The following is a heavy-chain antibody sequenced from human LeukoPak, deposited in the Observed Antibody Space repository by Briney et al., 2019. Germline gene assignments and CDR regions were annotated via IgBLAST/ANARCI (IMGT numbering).Heavy chain of an antibody. V-gene: IGHV3-21*01. J-gene: IGHJ5*02. CDR2: ISSSSSYI. CDR1: GFTFSSYS. CDR3: ARGWTYYYGSGSYSTGYNWFDP. Sequence: GGSLRLSCAASGFTFSSYSMNWVRQAPGKGLEWVSSISSSSSYIYYADSVKGRFTISRDNAKNSLYLQMNSLRAEDTAVYYCARGWTYYYGSGSYSTGYNWFDPWGQGTLATVSS. D-gene: IGHD3-10*01.